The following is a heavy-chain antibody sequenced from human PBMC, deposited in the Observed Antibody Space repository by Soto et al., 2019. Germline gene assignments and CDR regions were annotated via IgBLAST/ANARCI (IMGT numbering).Heavy chain of an antibody. J-gene: IGHJ5*02. D-gene: IGHD3-3*01. CDR3: AREARITIFRVVITGTWFDP. Sequence: SETLSLTCAVYGGSFSGYYWSWIRQPPGKGLEWIGEINHSGSTNYNPSLKSRVTISVDTSKNQFSLKLSSVTAADTAVYYCAREARITIFRVVITGTWFDPWGQGTLVTVSS. CDR1: GGSFSGYY. V-gene: IGHV4-34*01. CDR2: INHSGST.